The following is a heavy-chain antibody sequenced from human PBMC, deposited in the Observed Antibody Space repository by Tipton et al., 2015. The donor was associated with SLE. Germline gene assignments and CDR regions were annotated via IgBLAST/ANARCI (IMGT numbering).Heavy chain of an antibody. J-gene: IGHJ4*02. D-gene: IGHD2-2*01. CDR1: GGSVSSPIDY. CDR2: IYDRGST. V-gene: IGHV4-61*01. Sequence: TLSLTCTVSGGSVSSPIDYWSWIRQSPGKGLEWIGSIYDRGSTNYNPSLKSRVTISVDTSKNQVSLRLTSVTAADTAVYYCARGDCSSTSCLDYWGQGTLVTVSS. CDR3: ARGDCSSTSCLDY.